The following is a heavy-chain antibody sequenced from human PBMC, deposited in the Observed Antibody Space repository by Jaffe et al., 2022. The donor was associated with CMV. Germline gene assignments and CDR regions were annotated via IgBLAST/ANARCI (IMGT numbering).Heavy chain of an antibody. CDR1: GGSISSSNW. J-gene: IGHJ6*03. D-gene: IGHD4-17*01. V-gene: IGHV4-4*02. Sequence: QVQLQESGPGLVKPSGTLSLTCAVSGGSISSSNWWSWVRQPPGKGLEWIGEIYHSGSTNYNPSLKSRVTISVDKSKNQFSLKLSSVTAADTAVYYCASLEAVTTALYYYYYMDVWGKGTTVTVSS. CDR3: ASLEAVTTALYYYYYMDV. CDR2: IYHSGST.